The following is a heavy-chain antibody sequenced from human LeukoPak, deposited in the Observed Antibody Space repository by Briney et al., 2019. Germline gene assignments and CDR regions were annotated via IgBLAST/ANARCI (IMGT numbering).Heavy chain of an antibody. D-gene: IGHD2-15*01. Sequence: SETLSLTCTVSGGSISSGGYYWSWLRQHPGQGLEWIGYIYYSGSTYYNPSLKSRVTISVDTSKNQFSLKLSSVTAADTAVYYCARASPSLAADYWGQGTLVTVSS. CDR2: IYYSGST. CDR3: ARASPSLAADY. J-gene: IGHJ4*02. CDR1: GGSISSGGYY. V-gene: IGHV4-31*03.